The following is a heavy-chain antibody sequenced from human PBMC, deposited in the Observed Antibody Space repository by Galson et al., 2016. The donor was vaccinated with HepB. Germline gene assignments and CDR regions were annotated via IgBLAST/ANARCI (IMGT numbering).Heavy chain of an antibody. V-gene: IGHV3-33*01. D-gene: IGHD6-6*01. CDR3: ARDGIPSPQDIGGRLPPPYYYGMDV. CDR2: IWYDGSKK. Sequence: SLRLSCAASGFTFSNYGMHWVRQAPGKGLGWVALIWYDGSKKYYAESVKGRLTISRDNSKNTLDLQMNRLRAEDTAVYYCARDGIPSPQDIGGRLPPPYYYGMDVWGQGTAVTVSS. CDR1: GFTFSNYG. J-gene: IGHJ6*02.